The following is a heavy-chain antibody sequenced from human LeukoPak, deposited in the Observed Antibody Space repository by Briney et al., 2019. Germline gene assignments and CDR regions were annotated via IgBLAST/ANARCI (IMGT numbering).Heavy chain of an antibody. CDR1: GFTFSSYS. CDR2: ISSSSSYI. J-gene: IGHJ6*03. V-gene: IGHV3-21*01. D-gene: IGHD6-13*01. Sequence: GGSLRLSCAASGFTFSSYSMNWVRQAPGEGLEWVSSISSSSSYIYYADSVKGRFTISRDNPKNSLCLQLNSLRAEDTAVYYCARGIAAAGHYYYMDVWGKGTTVTISS. CDR3: ARGIAAAGHYYYMDV.